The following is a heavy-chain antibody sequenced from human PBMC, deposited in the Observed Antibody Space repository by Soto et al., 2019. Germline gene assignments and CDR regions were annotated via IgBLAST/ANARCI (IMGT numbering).Heavy chain of an antibody. CDR2: IYYSGLT. CDR1: GDSISSEGYY. CDR3: ARSRIWEQRFGY. J-gene: IGHJ4*02. Sequence: QVQLQESGPGLVKPSQTLSLTCTVSGDSISSEGYYWAWIRQHPGKGLEWIGYIYYSGLTNYNPSLKSRVTVSRDRSNNPFSLRLNSVTAAYTAVYYCARSRIWEQRFGYWGQGILVTVSS. V-gene: IGHV4-31*03. D-gene: IGHD1-26*01.